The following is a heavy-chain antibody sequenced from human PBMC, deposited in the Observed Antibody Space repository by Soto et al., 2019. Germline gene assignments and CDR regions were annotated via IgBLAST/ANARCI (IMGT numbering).Heavy chain of an antibody. J-gene: IGHJ4*02. CDR3: AKAVGATQRGYFDY. CDR2: ISYDGNNK. D-gene: IGHD1-26*01. CDR1: GFTFSSYG. Sequence: QVQLVESGGGVVQPGRSLRLSCAASGFTFSSYGMHWVRQAPGKGLEWVAVISYDGNNKYYADSVKGRFTISRDNSKNTLYLQMNSLRAEDTAVYYCAKAVGATQRGYFDYWGQGSLVTVSS. V-gene: IGHV3-30*18.